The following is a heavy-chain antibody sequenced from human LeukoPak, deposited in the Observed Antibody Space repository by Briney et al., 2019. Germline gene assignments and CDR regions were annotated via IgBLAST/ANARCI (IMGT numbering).Heavy chain of an antibody. J-gene: IGHJ4*02. CDR1: GGSLSGYC. Sequence: SETLSLTCAVYGGSLSGYCWRWIRQPPGKGLEWIGEISHVGSTSYNPSLKSRVTISIDTSKNQFSLKLTSVTAADSSVYYCARRKPDGYDAYWGQGTLVTVSS. CDR3: ARRKPDGYDAY. V-gene: IGHV4-34*01. D-gene: IGHD5-24*01. CDR2: ISHVGST.